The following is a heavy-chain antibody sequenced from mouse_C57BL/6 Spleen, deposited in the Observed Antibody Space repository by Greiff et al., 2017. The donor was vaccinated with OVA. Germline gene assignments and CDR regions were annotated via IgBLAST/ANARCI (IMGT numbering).Heavy chain of an antibody. CDR3: AMETTVASPADGVAY. Sequence: QVQLQQPGAELVKPGASVKMSCKASGYTFTSYWITWVKQRPGQGLEWIGDIYPGSGSTNYNEKFKSKATLTVDTSSSTAYMQLSSLTSEDSAVYYCAMETTVASPADGVAYWGQGTLVTVSA. CDR2: IYPGSGST. V-gene: IGHV1-55*01. CDR1: GYTFTSYW. D-gene: IGHD1-1*01. J-gene: IGHJ3*01.